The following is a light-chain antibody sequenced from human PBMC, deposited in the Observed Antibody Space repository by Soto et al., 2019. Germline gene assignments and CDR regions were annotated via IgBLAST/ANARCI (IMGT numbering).Light chain of an antibody. CDR1: SSDIGRFNY. Sequence: QSALTQPPSASGSPGQSVTISCTGTSSDIGRFNYVSWYQQHPDKAPKLLISEVNNRPSGIPDRFSGSKSGNTASLTGSGLRPEDEATYYCSSYAGSDFLVFGGGTQLTVL. J-gene: IGLJ2*01. CDR2: EVN. V-gene: IGLV2-8*01. CDR3: SSYAGSDFLV.